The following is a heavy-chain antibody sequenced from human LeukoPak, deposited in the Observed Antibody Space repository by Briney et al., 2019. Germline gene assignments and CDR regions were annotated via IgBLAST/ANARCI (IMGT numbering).Heavy chain of an antibody. CDR2: INPSGGST. V-gene: IGHV1-46*01. CDR1: GYGFTNGY. CDR3: ARTRGYYFDY. J-gene: IGHJ4*02. Sequence: GASVKVFCKASGYGFTNGYMCWLRRAPGQELEWMGMINPSGGSTTYAQKFQGRVTMTRDMSTSTVYMELSSLTSEDTAVYYCARTRGYYFDYWGQGTLVTVSS.